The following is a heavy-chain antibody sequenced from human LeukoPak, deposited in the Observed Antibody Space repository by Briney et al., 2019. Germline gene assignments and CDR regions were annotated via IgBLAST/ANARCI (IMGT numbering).Heavy chain of an antibody. Sequence: GRSLRLSCAASGFTFSSYGMHWVRQAPGKGLEWVSYISSSSSTIYYADSVKGRFTISRDNAKNSLYLQMNSLRAEDTAVYYCASGPYGMDVWGQGTTVTVSS. V-gene: IGHV3-48*04. CDR1: GFTFSSYG. CDR3: ASGPYGMDV. CDR2: ISSSSSTI. J-gene: IGHJ6*02.